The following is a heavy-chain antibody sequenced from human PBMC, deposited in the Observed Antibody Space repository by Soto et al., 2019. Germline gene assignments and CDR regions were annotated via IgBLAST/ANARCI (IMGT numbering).Heavy chain of an antibody. D-gene: IGHD6-13*01. CDR2: ISGSGGST. Sequence: GGSLRLSCAASGFTFSSYAMSWVRQAPGKGLEWVSAISGSGGSTYYADSVKGRFTISRDNSKNTLYLRMNSLRAEDTAVYYCANLDPLAWYECYWGQGTLVTVSS. V-gene: IGHV3-23*01. CDR3: ANLDPLAWYECY. J-gene: IGHJ4*02. CDR1: GFTFSSYA.